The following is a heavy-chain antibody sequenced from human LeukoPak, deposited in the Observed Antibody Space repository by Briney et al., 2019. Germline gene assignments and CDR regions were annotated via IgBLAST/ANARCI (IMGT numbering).Heavy chain of an antibody. V-gene: IGHV3-48*01. CDR1: GFTFRSYA. CDR3: AKARDAFDI. CDR2: ITYNSGTI. J-gene: IGHJ3*02. Sequence: GGSLRLSCAASGFTFRSYAMQWVRQAPGKGLEWVSYITYNSGTIFYADSVKGRFTISRDNPKKTLFLQMNSLTGEDTAVYYCAKARDAFDIWGQGTMVTVSS.